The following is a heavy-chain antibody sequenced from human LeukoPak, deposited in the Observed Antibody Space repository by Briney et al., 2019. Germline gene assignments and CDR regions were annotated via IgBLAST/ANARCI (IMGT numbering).Heavy chain of an antibody. V-gene: IGHV5-51*01. D-gene: IGHD5-12*01. CDR1: GYSFTSYW. CDR3: ARHRGDGYNWWSGDAFDI. Sequence: GESLKISCKGSGYSFTSYWIGWVRQMPGKGLEWMGIIYPGDSDTRYSPSFQGQVTISADKSISTAYLQWSSLKASDTAMYYCARHRGDGYNWWSGDAFDIWGQGTIVTVSS. J-gene: IGHJ3*02. CDR2: IYPGDSDT.